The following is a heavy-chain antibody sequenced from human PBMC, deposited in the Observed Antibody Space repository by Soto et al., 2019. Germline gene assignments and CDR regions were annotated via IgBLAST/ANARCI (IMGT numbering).Heavy chain of an antibody. D-gene: IGHD2-2*02. CDR3: ARAAYCNSASCYRLDY. CDR1: GFTFSSFA. J-gene: IGHJ4*02. Sequence: GSLRLSCAASGFTFSSFAMSWVRQAPGKGLDWVSAISGSGGSTYSADSVKGRFTISRDNSKNTLYLEMNSLRAEDTAVYFCARAAYCNSASCYRLDYWGQGALVTVSS. CDR2: ISGSGGST. V-gene: IGHV3-23*01.